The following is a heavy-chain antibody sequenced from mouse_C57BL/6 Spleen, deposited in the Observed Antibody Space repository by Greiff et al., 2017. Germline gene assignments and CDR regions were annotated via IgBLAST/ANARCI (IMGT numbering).Heavy chain of an antibody. J-gene: IGHJ4*01. CDR3: ARGSLYYAMDY. CDR2: ISYDGSN. Sequence: EVQLQESGPGLVKPSQSLSLTCSVTGYSITSGYYWNWIRQFPGNKLEWMGYISYDGSNNYNPSLKNRISITRDTSKNQFFLKLNSVTTEDTATYYCARGSLYYAMDYWGQGTSGTVSS. CDR1: GYSITSGYY. V-gene: IGHV3-6*01.